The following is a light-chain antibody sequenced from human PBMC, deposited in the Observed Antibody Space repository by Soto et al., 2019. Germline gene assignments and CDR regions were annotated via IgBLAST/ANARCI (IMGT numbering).Light chain of an antibody. V-gene: IGKV3-20*01. Sequence: EIVLTQSPGTLSLSPGERATLSCRASQSVSSSYFAWYQQRPGQAPRLLIYEGSSRATGIPDRFSGSGYGTDFTLTISRLEPEDFAVYYCQQHGRSPLTFGGGTKVEIK. CDR1: QSVSSSY. CDR3: QQHGRSPLT. CDR2: EGS. J-gene: IGKJ4*01.